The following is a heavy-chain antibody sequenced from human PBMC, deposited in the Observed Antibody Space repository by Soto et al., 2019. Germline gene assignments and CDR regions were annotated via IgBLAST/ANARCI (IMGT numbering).Heavy chain of an antibody. CDR3: ARPGEAYCGGDCSIDY. CDR2: IWYDGSNK. V-gene: IGHV3-33*01. J-gene: IGHJ4*02. Sequence: GGSLRLSCAASGFTFSSYGMHWVRQAPGKGLEWVAVIWYDGSNKYYADSVKGRFTISRDNSKNTLYLQMNSLRAEDTAVYYCARPGEAYCGGDCSIDYWGQGTLVTVSS. CDR1: GFTFSSYG. D-gene: IGHD2-21*02.